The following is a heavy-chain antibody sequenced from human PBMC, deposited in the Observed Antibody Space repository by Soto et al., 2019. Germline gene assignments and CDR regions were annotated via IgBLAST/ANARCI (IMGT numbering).Heavy chain of an antibody. D-gene: IGHD5-18*01. CDR2: INPNSGGT. Sequence: ASVKVSCKASGYTFTGYYMHWVRQAPGQGLEWMGWINPNSGGTNYAQKFQGRVTMTRDTSISTAYMELSRLRSDDTAVYYCAREDTAMSLYYYSSDGIDFWAQGTTVPVSS. V-gene: IGHV1-2*02. J-gene: IGHJ6*02. CDR3: AREDTAMSLYYYSSDGIDF. CDR1: GYTFTGYY.